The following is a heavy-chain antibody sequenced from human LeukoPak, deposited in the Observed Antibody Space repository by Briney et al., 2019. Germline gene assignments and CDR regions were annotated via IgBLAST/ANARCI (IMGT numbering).Heavy chain of an antibody. CDR3: AKDSSRYYYGSGSYLDY. Sequence: GGSLRLSCAASGFTFSSYAMSWVRQAPGKGLEWVSAISGSGGSTYYADSVKGRFTISRDNSKDTLYLQMNSLRAEDTAVYYCAKDSSRYYYGSGSYLDYWGQGTLVTVSS. V-gene: IGHV3-23*01. J-gene: IGHJ4*02. D-gene: IGHD3-10*01. CDR1: GFTFSSYA. CDR2: ISGSGGST.